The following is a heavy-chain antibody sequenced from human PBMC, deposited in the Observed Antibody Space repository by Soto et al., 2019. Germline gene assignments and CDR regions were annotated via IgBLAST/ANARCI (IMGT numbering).Heavy chain of an antibody. V-gene: IGHV3-11*06. D-gene: IGHD4-17*01. CDR2: ISSSSSYT. Sequence: QVQLVESGGGLVKPGGSLRLSCAASGFTFRDYYMSWIRQAPGKGLEWVSYISSSSSYTNYADSVKGRFTISRDNAKNSLYLQMNGLRAEDTAVYYCAREGYGDYGYYYDYWGQGTLVTVSS. CDR1: GFTFRDYY. J-gene: IGHJ4*02. CDR3: AREGYGDYGYYYDY.